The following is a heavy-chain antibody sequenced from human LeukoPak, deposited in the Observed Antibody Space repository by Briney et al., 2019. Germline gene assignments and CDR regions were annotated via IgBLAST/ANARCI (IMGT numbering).Heavy chain of an antibody. Sequence: GGSLRLSCAASGFTFSNYWMSWVRQAPGKGLEWVANINQDGSERYYVDSVKGRFTISRDNAKNSMYLQMNSLRAEDTAVYYCARRGKAAAGSLFDYWGQGTLVTVSS. V-gene: IGHV3-7*01. CDR3: ARRGKAAAGSLFDY. D-gene: IGHD6-13*01. J-gene: IGHJ4*02. CDR2: INQDGSER. CDR1: GFTFSNYW.